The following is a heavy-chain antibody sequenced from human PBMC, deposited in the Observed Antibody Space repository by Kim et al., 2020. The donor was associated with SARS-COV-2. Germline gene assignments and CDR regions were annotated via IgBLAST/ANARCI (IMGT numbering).Heavy chain of an antibody. Sequence: SETLSLTCTVSGGSISSGGYYWSWIRQHPGKGLEWIGYIYYSGSTYYYPSLKSRVTISVDTSKNQFSLKLSSVTAADTAVYYCARVRVVVPAARNWFDPWGQGPLVTVSS. CDR1: GGSISSGGYY. J-gene: IGHJ5*02. V-gene: IGHV4-31*03. CDR2: IYYSGST. CDR3: ARVRVVVPAARNWFDP. D-gene: IGHD2-2*01.